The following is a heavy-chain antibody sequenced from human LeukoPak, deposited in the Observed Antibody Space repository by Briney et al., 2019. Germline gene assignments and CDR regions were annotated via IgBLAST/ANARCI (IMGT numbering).Heavy chain of an antibody. J-gene: IGHJ4*02. Sequence: GGSLRLSCAASGFTFSSYEMNWVRQAPGKGLEWVSYISSSGSTMYYADSVKGRFTISRDNAKNSQYLQMNSLRAEDTAVYYCARHPRVVGSATRQYYFDYWGQGTLVTVSS. CDR3: ARHPRVVGSATRQYYFDY. D-gene: IGHD2-2*01. CDR2: ISSSGSTM. CDR1: GFTFSSYE. V-gene: IGHV3-48*03.